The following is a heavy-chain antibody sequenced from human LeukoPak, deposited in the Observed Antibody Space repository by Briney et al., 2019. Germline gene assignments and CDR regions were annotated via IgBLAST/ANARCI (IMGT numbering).Heavy chain of an antibody. CDR2: ISYDGSNK. V-gene: IGHV3-30*04. J-gene: IGHJ5*02. CDR1: GFTFSSYA. CDR3: ARARPPVAGKGNWFDP. D-gene: IGHD6-19*01. Sequence: SGGSLRLSCAASGFTFSSYAMHWVRQAPGKGLEWVAVISYDGSNKYYADSVKGRFTISRDNSKNTLYLQMNSLRAEDTAVYYCARARPPVAGKGNWFDPWGRGTLVTVSS.